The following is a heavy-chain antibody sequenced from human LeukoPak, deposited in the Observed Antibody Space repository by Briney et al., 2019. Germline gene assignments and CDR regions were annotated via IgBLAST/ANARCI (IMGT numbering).Heavy chain of an antibody. CDR1: GFTFSSYS. CDR3: VRDASSTQSSGSWFDP. Sequence: GGSLRLSCAASGFTFSSYSMNWVRQAPGKGLEWVANIKQDGSEKYYVDSVKGRFTISRDNSKNTLYLQMNSLRAEDTALYYCVRDASSTQSSGSWFDPWGQGTLVTVSS. J-gene: IGHJ5*02. V-gene: IGHV3-7*03. D-gene: IGHD2-2*01. CDR2: IKQDGSEK.